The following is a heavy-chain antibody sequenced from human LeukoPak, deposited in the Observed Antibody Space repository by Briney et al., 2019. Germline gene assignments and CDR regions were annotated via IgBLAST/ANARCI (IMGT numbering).Heavy chain of an antibody. CDR3: ARDSYGSGSFSLRC. CDR2: FNPNTGGT. Sequence: ASVKVSCKASGYTFIGYYMHWVRQAPGQGLEWMGRFNPNTGGTSYAQKFQGRVTMTRDTSISTAYMELSRLRSDDTAVYYCARDSYGSGSFSLRCWGQGTLVTVSS. J-gene: IGHJ4*02. CDR1: GYTFIGYY. D-gene: IGHD3-10*01. V-gene: IGHV1-2*06.